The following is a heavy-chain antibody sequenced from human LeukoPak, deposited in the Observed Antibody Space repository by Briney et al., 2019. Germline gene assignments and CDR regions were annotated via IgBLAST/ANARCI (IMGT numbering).Heavy chain of an antibody. Sequence: PSETLFLTCTVSGDSVNGGAYYWGWIRQSPGKGLEWTGYIYYSGTTYYNPSLKSRIAMSLDTSKNQVSLTLSSMTAADTAVYYCVRDDSGYGRNHYWGQGTLVTVSS. CDR1: GDSVNGGAYY. CDR2: IYYSGTT. V-gene: IGHV4-30-4*01. CDR3: VRDDSGYGRNHY. J-gene: IGHJ4*02. D-gene: IGHD5-12*01.